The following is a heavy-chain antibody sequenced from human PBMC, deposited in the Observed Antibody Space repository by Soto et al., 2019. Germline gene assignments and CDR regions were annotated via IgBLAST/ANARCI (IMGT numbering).Heavy chain of an antibody. V-gene: IGHV4-39*01. CDR3: GSGPSTTWIDN. CDR2: IYSGGNT. Sequence: QLQVQESGPGQVKPSQTLSLTCTVSGGSITSHHYYWGWIRQPPGKGLEWIGSIYSGGNTYYNPSLRSRLTIFVDTAKNLISLKLSSVTAADSAIYYCGSGPSTTWIDNWGLGTQFSVSS. J-gene: IGHJ4*02. D-gene: IGHD2-2*01. CDR1: GGSITSHHYY.